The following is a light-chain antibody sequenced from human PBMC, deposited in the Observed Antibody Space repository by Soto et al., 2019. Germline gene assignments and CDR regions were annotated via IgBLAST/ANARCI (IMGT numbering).Light chain of an antibody. J-gene: IGKJ1*01. CDR3: QQYNSYPWT. CDR2: DVS. CDR1: QSISGW. V-gene: IGKV1-5*01. Sequence: DIQMTQSPSTLSASVGHRLTITCQASQSISGWLAWYQQKPGKAPKLLIYDVSSLESGVPSRFSGSGSGTEFTLAISSLKHDDFATYYCQQYNSYPWTFGQGTKVDIK.